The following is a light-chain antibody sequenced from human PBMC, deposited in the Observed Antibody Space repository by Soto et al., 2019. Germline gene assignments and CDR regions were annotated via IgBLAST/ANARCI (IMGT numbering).Light chain of an antibody. J-gene: IGKJ1*01. CDR2: QTS. CDR1: QYINTR. CDR3: HQRQSWPRT. Sequence: EILMTQSPGTLSSFKGDRVTLSCRASQYINTRLAWYQHRPGQAPRPLIYQTSIRAAGIPARFSASGSGTDFTLTISDVQPEDFALYYCHQRQSWPRTFGQGTIV. V-gene: IGKV3D-15*03.